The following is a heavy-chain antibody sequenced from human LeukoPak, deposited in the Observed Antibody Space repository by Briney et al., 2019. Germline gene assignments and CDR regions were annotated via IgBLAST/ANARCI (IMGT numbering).Heavy chain of an antibody. D-gene: IGHD3-10*01. CDR2: IYYSGST. Sequence: SETLSLTCTVSGGSISSYYWSWIRQPPGKGLEWIGYIYYSGSTYYNTSLKSRVTISVATSKNQLSLKLSSVTAADTAVYYCARVSGSGSPSKWFDPWGQGTLVTVSS. J-gene: IGHJ5*02. V-gene: IGHV4-59*08. CDR1: GGSISSYY. CDR3: ARVSGSGSPSKWFDP.